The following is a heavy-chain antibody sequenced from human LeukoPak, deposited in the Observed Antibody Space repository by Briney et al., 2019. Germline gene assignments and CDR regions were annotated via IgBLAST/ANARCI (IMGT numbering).Heavy chain of an antibody. CDR2: ISGSGGST. CDR1: GFTFSSYA. V-gene: IGHV3-23*01. J-gene: IGHJ6*04. Sequence: PGGSLRLSCAASGFTFSSYAMSWVRQAPGKGLEWVSAISGSGGSTYYADSVKGRFTISRDNSKNTLYLQMNSLRAEDTAVYYCAKYEYIVVLTAIEYYYYYYGMDVWVKGTTVTVSS. D-gene: IGHD2-21*02. CDR3: AKYEYIVVLTAIEYYYYYYGMDV.